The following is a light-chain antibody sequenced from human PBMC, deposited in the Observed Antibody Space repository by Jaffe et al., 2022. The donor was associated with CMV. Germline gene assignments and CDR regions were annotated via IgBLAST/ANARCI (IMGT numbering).Light chain of an antibody. CDR3: QQHNSYPLT. Sequence: DIQLTQSPSFLSASVGDRVTLTCRASQGITSNLAWFQQKPGKAPNLLIYAASTLQSGVPSRFSGSGSGTEFTLTISSLQPADFATYYCQQHNSYPLTFGGGTKVEIK. CDR2: AAS. V-gene: IGKV1-9*01. CDR1: QGITSN. J-gene: IGKJ4*01.